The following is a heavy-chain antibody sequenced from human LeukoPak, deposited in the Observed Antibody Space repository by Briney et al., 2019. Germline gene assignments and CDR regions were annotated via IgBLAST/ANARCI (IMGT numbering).Heavy chain of an antibody. D-gene: IGHD6-13*01. J-gene: IGHJ4*02. CDR3: ARQGYSSSWYRDFDY. Sequence: GASVKVSCKASGYTFTGYYMHWVRQAPGQGLEWMGRINPNSGSTNYAQKFQGRVTMTRDTSISTAYMELSRLRSDDTAVYYCARQGYSSSWYRDFDYWGQGTLVTVSS. CDR1: GYTFTGYY. V-gene: IGHV1-2*06. CDR2: INPNSGST.